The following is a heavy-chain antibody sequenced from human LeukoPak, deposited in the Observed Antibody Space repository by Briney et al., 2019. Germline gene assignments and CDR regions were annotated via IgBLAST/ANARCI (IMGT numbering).Heavy chain of an antibody. Sequence: SETLSLTCAVYGGSFSGYYWSWIRQPPGKGLEWIGEINHSGSTNYNPSLKSRVTISVDTPKNQFSLKLSSVTAADTAVYYCARGLSAIAYWGQGTLVTVSS. J-gene: IGHJ4*02. CDR2: INHSGST. D-gene: IGHD2-15*01. CDR3: ARGLSAIAY. CDR1: GGSFSGYY. V-gene: IGHV4-34*01.